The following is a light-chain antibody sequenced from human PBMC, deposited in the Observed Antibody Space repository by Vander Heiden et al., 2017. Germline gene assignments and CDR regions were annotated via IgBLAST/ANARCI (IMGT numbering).Light chain of an antibody. Sequence: QSALTPPASVTGSPGPAITISCTRTSSDVGSYDLVSGYQQFPGNAPKLMIYEVSKRPSGVSNRFSGSKSGNTASLTSAGLQAEDEADYYCCSYAGSSTWVFGGGTKLTVL. V-gene: IGLV2-23*02. CDR2: EVS. CDR1: SSDVGSYDL. J-gene: IGLJ2*01. CDR3: CSYAGSSTWV.